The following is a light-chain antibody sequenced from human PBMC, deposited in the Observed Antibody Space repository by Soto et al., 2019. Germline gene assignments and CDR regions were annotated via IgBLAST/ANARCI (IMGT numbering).Light chain of an antibody. CDR3: AAWDDSLSGPNLI. J-gene: IGLJ2*01. Sequence: QSVLTQPPSASGTPGQRVTISCSGSSSNIGTNYIYWYQHLPGVAPKLLIYTSDQRPSGVPDRFSGSKSGTSASLAISGLRSEDEADYYCAAWDDSLSGPNLIFGGGTKLTVL. CDR2: TSD. V-gene: IGLV1-47*01. CDR1: SSNIGTNY.